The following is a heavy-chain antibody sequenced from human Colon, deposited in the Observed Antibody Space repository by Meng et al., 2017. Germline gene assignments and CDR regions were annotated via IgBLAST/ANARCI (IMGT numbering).Heavy chain of an antibody. V-gene: IGHV4-4*02. Sequence: PLEVAGPGVRVPSGARALTGTGYGDASSSDIGLSWVRQPPGKGLEWIGEVYHLGDTNYNPSLKRRVVISVDRSKNKFSLNLSSVTAADTAVYYCGRDQGRQLINHWGQGTLVTVSS. CDR1: GDASSSDIG. CDR2: VYHLGDT. CDR3: GRDQGRQLINH. D-gene: IGHD1-1*01. J-gene: IGHJ4*02.